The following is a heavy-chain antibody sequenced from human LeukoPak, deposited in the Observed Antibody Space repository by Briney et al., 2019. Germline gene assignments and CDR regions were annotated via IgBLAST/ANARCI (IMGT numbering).Heavy chain of an antibody. CDR3: AKDKTAAAGDAEYFQY. CDR1: GFTFSRYG. D-gene: IGHD6-13*01. CDR2: ISYDGSNK. V-gene: IGHV3-30*18. J-gene: IGHJ1*01. Sequence: GRALRLSCAASGFTFSRYGMHWVRQAPGKGLEWVAVISYDGSNKYYADSVKGRFTISRDNSKNTLYLQMNSLRAEDTAVYYCAKDKTAAAGDAEYFQYWGQGTLVTVSS.